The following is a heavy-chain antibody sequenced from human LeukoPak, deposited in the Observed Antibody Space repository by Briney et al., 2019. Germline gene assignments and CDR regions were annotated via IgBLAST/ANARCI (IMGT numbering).Heavy chain of an antibody. J-gene: IGHJ4*02. V-gene: IGHV3-48*03. CDR2: ISSSGSTI. CDR1: GFTFSSYE. Sequence: GGSLRLSCAASGFTFSSYEMNWVRQAPGKGLEWVSYISSSGSTIYYADSVKGRFTISRDNAENTLYLQMNSLRVEDTAVYYCVRASGSYQKLDYWGQGTQVTVSS. CDR3: VRASGSYQKLDY. D-gene: IGHD1-26*01.